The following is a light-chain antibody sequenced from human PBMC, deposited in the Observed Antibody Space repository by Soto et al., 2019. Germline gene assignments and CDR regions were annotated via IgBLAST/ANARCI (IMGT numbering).Light chain of an antibody. V-gene: IGKV1-39*01. Sequence: DIQMAQSPSSLSASVGDRVTITCRASRNIDTYLSWYQQKAGKAPKLLIFATSTLQSGVPSRFSGSGSGTDFTLTISSLQPEDFGTYYRHQTFTPPLTFGGGTRVEIK. CDR3: HQTFTPPLT. J-gene: IGKJ4*01. CDR2: ATS. CDR1: RNIDTY.